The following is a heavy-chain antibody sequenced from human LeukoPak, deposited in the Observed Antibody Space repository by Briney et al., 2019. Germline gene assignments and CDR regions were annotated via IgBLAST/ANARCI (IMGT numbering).Heavy chain of an antibody. V-gene: IGHV4-39*01. J-gene: IGHJ5*02. CDR3: ARQMSGWFDP. D-gene: IGHD3-10*01. CDR2: IYYSGST. Sequence: SGTLSLTCTVSGGXISSSSYFWGWIRQPPGKGLEWLGTIYYSGSTYCNPSLKSRLTISVDTSKNQFSLILSSVTAADTAVYYCARQMSGWFDPWGQGTLVTVSS. CDR1: GGXISSSSYF.